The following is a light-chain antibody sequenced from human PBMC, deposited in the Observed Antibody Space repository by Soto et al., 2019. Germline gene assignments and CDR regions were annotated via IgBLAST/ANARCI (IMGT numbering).Light chain of an antibody. CDR1: QSVNSN. CDR3: QQYKNWPPVT. V-gene: IGKV3-15*01. J-gene: IGKJ2*01. CDR2: GAS. Sequence: EIVMTQSPATLSVSPGERATLSCRASQSVNSNLVWYQQKPGQAPRLLIYGASTSATGIPARFSGSGSGTDFTLTISSLQSEDFAVYYCQQYKNWPPVTFGQGTKLEIK.